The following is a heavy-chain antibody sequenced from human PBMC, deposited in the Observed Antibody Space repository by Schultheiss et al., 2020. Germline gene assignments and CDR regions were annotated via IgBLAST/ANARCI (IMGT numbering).Heavy chain of an antibody. CDR2: INSDGSST. V-gene: IGHV3-74*01. J-gene: IGHJ4*02. CDR1: GFTFSSYW. CDR3: ATGFSDIVVVPAAIDPYFDY. D-gene: IGHD2-2*01. Sequence: GESLKISCAASGFTFSSYWMHWVRQAPGKGLVWVSRINSDGSSTSYADSVKGRFTISRDNAKNTLYLQMNSLRAEDTAVYYCATGFSDIVVVPAAIDPYFDYWGQGTLVTVSS.